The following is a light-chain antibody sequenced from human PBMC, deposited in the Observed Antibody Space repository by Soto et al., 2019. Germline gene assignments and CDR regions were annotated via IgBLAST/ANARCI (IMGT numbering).Light chain of an antibody. J-gene: IGLJ1*01. Sequence: QSALTQPPSASGSPGQSVTISCTGTPSDVGASNYVSWYQQQPGKAPKLMISEVSKRPSGVPDRFAGSKSGNTASLTVSGLKAEDEADYYCSSSAGTKNMVFGAGTKVTVL. CDR1: PSDVGASNY. V-gene: IGLV2-8*01. CDR3: SSSAGTKNMV. CDR2: EVS.